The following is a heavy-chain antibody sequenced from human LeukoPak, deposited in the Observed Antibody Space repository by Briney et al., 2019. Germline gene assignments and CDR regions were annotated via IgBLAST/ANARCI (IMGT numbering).Heavy chain of an antibody. CDR1: GFTFSSYA. J-gene: IGHJ4*02. V-gene: IGHV3-23*01. CDR3: AKVGDYDILTGYQHFDY. CDR2: ISGSGGST. Sequence: GGSLRLSCAASGFTFSSYAMSWVRQAPGKGLEWVSAISGSGGSTYYADSVKGLFTISRDNSKNTLYLQMNSLRAEDTAVYYCAKVGDYDILTGYQHFDYWGQGTLVTVSS. D-gene: IGHD3-9*01.